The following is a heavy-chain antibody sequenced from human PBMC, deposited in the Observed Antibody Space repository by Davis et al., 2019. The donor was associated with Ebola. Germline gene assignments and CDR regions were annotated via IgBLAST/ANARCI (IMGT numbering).Heavy chain of an antibody. D-gene: IGHD3-22*01. CDR3: ARPKYYYDSSGYYSY. CDR2: IYYSGST. CDR1: GGSISSSRYY. V-gene: IGHV4-39*01. Sequence: SETLSLTCTVSGGSISSSRYYWGWIRQPPGKGLEWIGSIYYSGSTYYNPSLKSRVTISVDTSKNQFSLKLSSVTAADTAVYYCARPKYYYDSSGYYSYWGQGTLVTVSS. J-gene: IGHJ4*02.